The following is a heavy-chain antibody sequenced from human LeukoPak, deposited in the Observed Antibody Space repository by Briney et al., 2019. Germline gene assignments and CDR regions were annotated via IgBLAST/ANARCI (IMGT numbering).Heavy chain of an antibody. D-gene: IGHD3-3*01. J-gene: IGHJ6*03. CDR1: GFTFSGSA. V-gene: IGHV3-73*01. CDR3: TRSSSRNFGVVINSYFYYMDV. Sequence: GGSLRLSCAASGFTFSGSAIHWVRQASGKGLEWVGRIRSKTTNYPASVKGRFTISRDDSKNTAYLQINSLKTEDTAVYYCTRSSSRNFGVVINSYFYYMDVWGKGTTVTVSS. CDR2: IRSKTTN.